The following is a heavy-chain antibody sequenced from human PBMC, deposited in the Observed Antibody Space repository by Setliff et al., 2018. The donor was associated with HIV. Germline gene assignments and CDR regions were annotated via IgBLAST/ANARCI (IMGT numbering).Heavy chain of an antibody. CDR2: IQSGGII. CDR1: GLTLSNSA. Sequence: GSLRLSCAASGLTLSNSAMTWVRQKPGRGLEWVSLIQSGGIIYYADSVKGRFTISRDNSNNTLSLQMSSLRAEDTALYYCAKLDYYDYSGSWARKSAIDFWGRGTMVTVSS. J-gene: IGHJ3*01. V-gene: IGHV3-23*01. D-gene: IGHD3-22*01. CDR3: AKLDYYDYSGSWARKSAIDF.